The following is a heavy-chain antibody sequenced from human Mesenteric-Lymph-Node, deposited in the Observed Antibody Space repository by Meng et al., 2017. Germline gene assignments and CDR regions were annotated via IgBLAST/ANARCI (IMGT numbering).Heavy chain of an antibody. CDR3: ATYPGLGG. V-gene: IGHV3-20*04. Sequence: GESLKISCEASGFTFDDYDMIWVRQVPGKGLEWVSEINWDGGTTNYADSVKGRFTISRDNAKNSLYLQMNSLRVEDTALYYCATYPGLGGWGQGTMVTVSS. J-gene: IGHJ3*01. D-gene: IGHD3-16*01. CDR2: INWDGGTT. CDR1: GFTFDDYD.